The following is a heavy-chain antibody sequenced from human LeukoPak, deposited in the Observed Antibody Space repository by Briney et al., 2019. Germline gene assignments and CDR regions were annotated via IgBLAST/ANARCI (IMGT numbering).Heavy chain of an antibody. D-gene: IGHD3-10*01. CDR3: AREDSGSYYKFYYFYMDV. V-gene: IGHV4-4*07. CDR2: IYPSGNT. J-gene: IGHJ6*03. CDR1: GGSFSNHF. Sequence: SETLSLTCRVSGGSFSNHFWSWVRQPAGKGLEWIGLIYPSGNTNYNPSLKSRVTLSVDTSKNQFYLILISVTAADTAVYYCAREDSGSYYKFYYFYMDVWGKGTTVTLSS.